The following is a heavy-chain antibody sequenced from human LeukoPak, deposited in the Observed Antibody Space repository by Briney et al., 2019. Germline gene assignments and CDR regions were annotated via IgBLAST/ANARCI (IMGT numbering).Heavy chain of an antibody. D-gene: IGHD5-18*01. CDR1: GGSINNHI. CDR2: ISYSGSA. Sequence: SETLPLTCSVSGGSINNHIWSWIRQPPGKGLEWIGYISYSGSANYNPSLKSRVTISVDTSKNQFSLKVTSVTAADTAVYYCARETAMVLDYWGQGTLVTVSS. CDR3: ARETAMVLDY. J-gene: IGHJ4*02. V-gene: IGHV4-59*11.